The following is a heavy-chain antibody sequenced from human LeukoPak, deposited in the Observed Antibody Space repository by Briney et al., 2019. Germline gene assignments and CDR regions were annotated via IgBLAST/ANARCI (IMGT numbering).Heavy chain of an antibody. CDR2: ISSSSSTI. Sequence: GGSLRLSCAASGFTFSSYSMNWVRQAPGKGLEWVSYISSSSSTIYYADSVKGRFTISRDNAKNSLYLQMNSLRAEDTAVYYCARTIVGADFDYWGQGTLVTVSS. J-gene: IGHJ4*02. CDR1: GFTFSSYS. V-gene: IGHV3-48*01. D-gene: IGHD1-26*01. CDR3: ARTIVGADFDY.